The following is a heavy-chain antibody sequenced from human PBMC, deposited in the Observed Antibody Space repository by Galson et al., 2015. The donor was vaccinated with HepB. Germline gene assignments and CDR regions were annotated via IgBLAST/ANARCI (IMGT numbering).Heavy chain of an antibody. D-gene: IGHD3-10*01. CDR1: GFIFSDYQ. CDR3: ARAAGWLAP. V-gene: IGHV3-11*01. CDR2: ISSSGSTK. J-gene: IGHJ5*02. Sequence: LRLSCAASGFIFSDYQMTWIRQAPGQGLECISYISSSGSTKDYAGSVKGRFTISRDNAKNSLYLQMNNLRADDTAVYYCARAAGWLAPWGQGTRVTVSS.